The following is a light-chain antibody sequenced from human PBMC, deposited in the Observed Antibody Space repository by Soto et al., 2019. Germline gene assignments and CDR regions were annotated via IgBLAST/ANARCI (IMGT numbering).Light chain of an antibody. CDR2: EGN. CDR1: SSDVGGYDL. V-gene: IGLV2-23*01. Sequence: QSALTQPASVSASPGQSITISCTGTSSDVGGYDLVSWYQQRPGKAPKLMIYEGNKRPSGVSNRFSGSKSGNTASLTISGLQAEDDADYYCCSYAGVSGVFGGGTNSPS. CDR3: CSYAGVSGV. J-gene: IGLJ3*02.